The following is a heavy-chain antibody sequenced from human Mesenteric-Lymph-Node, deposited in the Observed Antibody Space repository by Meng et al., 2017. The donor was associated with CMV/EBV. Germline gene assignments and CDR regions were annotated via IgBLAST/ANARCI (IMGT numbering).Heavy chain of an antibody. V-gene: IGHV1-3*01. CDR2: VNAGNGHT. D-gene: IGHD3-10*01. CDR1: YTFTTHA. CDR3: ARARSGSYSFEDWYFDL. Sequence: YTFTTHAIHWVRQAPGQRLEWMGWVNAGNGHTEHSQKFQGRVTLTRDTSASTAYMELSSLRSEDTAVYYCARARSGSYSFEDWYFDLWGRGTLVTVSS. J-gene: IGHJ2*01.